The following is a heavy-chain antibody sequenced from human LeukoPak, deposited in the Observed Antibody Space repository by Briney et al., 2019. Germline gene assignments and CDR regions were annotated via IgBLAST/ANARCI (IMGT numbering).Heavy chain of an antibody. CDR1: GGSISSGSYY. J-gene: IGHJ6*03. Sequence: PSQTLSLTCTVSGGSISSGSYYWSWIRQPAGKGLEWIWHIYTSGSTNYNPSLKSRVIISVDTSQNQFSLKLSSVTAADTAVYYCASLKRYGDYPYYYYYMDVWGKGTTVTVSS. CDR2: IYTSGST. D-gene: IGHD4-17*01. V-gene: IGHV4-61*09. CDR3: ASLKRYGDYPYYYYYMDV.